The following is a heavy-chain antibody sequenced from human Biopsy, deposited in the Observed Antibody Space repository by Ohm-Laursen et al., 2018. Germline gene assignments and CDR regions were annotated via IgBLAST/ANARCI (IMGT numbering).Heavy chain of an antibody. V-gene: IGHV4-59*01. D-gene: IGHD3-3*01. CDR3: ARLYRLDDYWNDDPPDAFDV. CDR1: GDSISSDY. CDR2: ISNRGST. Sequence: GTLSLTCTVSGDSISSDYWSWIRQPPRKGLEWMGYISNRGSTNYNPSLRGRVTISVDTSKKQFSLKLTSVISADTAVFFCARLYRLDDYWNDDPPDAFDVWGQGTMVTVSS. J-gene: IGHJ3*01.